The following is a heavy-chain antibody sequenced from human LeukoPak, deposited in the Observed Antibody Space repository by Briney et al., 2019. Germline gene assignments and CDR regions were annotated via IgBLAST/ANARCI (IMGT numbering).Heavy chain of an antibody. D-gene: IGHD3-22*01. CDR1: GFTFSGSA. Sequence: GGSLKLSCAASGFTFSGSAMHWVRQASGKGLEWVGRIRSKANSYATAYAASVKGRFTISRDDSKNTAYLQMNSLKTEDTAVYYCAGTYYYDSSGYYHYSLWGQGTLVTVSS. V-gene: IGHV3-73*01. J-gene: IGHJ4*02. CDR2: IRSKANSYAT. CDR3: AGTYYYDSSGYYHYSL.